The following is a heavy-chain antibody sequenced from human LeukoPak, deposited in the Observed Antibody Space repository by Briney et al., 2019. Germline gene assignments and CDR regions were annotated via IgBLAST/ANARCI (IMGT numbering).Heavy chain of an antibody. Sequence: GGSLRLSCSASGFTFTNYNMYWVRQAPGKGLEWVSSISTSSVYKHYADSMKGRFTISRDSATNSVYLQMNSLRAEDTAFYYCARDDLRDEGFDVWGQGTMVTVSS. CDR1: GFTFTNYN. CDR2: ISTSSVYK. CDR3: ARDDLRDEGFDV. J-gene: IGHJ3*01. V-gene: IGHV3-21*04.